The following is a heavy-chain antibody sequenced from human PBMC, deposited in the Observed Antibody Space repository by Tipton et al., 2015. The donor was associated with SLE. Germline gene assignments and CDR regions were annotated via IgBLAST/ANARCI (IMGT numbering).Heavy chain of an antibody. Sequence: TLSLTCTVSGGSINNYYWSWIRQPPGKGLEWIGYIYYSGSTNYNPSLKSRVTISVDTSKNQFSLKLSSVTAADTAVYYCAKGKGYGSGLDYYGMDVWGQGTTVTVSS. CDR1: GGSINNYY. V-gene: IGHV4-59*01. D-gene: IGHD3-10*01. CDR2: IYYSGST. J-gene: IGHJ6*02. CDR3: AKGKGYGSGLDYYGMDV.